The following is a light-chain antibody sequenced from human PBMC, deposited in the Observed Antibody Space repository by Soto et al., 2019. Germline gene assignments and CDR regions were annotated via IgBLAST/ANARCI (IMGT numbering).Light chain of an antibody. CDR1: SSDVGSNDL. J-gene: IGLJ1*01. V-gene: IGLV2-23*02. CDR2: EVS. Sequence: QSALSQPASVSGSPGQSITISCTGTSSDVGSNDLVSWYQQHPGKAPKLMIYEVSKRPSGISIRFSGSKSGNTASLTISGLQAEDEGDYYCCSYVGRSDSYVFGAGTKVTVL. CDR3: CSYVGRSDSYV.